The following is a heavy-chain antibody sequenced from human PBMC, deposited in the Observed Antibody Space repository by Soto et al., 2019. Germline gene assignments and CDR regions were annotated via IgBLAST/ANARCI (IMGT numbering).Heavy chain of an antibody. CDR2: FAPEDGET. CDR3: ASRLLNGLNDAFDI. V-gene: IGHV1-24*01. J-gene: IGHJ3*02. Sequence: ASVKVSCKVSGYTLTELSMHWVRQAPGQGLEWMGGFAPEDGETIYAQKFQGRVTMTEDTSTDTADMELSSLRSEDTSVYYCASRLLNGLNDAFDIWGKGPMVTVS. D-gene: IGHD3-10*01. CDR1: GYTLTELS.